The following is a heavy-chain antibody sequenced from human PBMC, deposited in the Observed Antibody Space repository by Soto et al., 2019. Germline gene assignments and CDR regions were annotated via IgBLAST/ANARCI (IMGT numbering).Heavy chain of an antibody. D-gene: IGHD3-10*01. V-gene: IGHV4-38-2*01. J-gene: IGHJ5*02. CDR1: GYSISSGYY. CDR2: IYHSGST. CDR3: ARGYYGSGSYNWFDP. Sequence: SETLSLTCAVSGYSISSGYYWGWIRQPPGKGLEWIGSIYHSGSTYYNPSLKSRVTISVDTSKNQFSLKLSSVTAADTAVYYCARGYYGSGSYNWFDPWGQGTLVTVSS.